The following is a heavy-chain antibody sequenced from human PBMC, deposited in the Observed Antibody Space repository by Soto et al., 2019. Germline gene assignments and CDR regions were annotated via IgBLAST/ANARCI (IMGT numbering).Heavy chain of an antibody. Sequence: EVQLLESGGGLEQPGGSLRLSCAASGFTFDSFAMTWVRQAPGKGLEWVSAISASGGSTFYADSVKGLFTISRDSSKNTLYLQMNRLSAEDTAVYYCARGAVMPDSWGQGTLVTVSS. CDR3: ARGAVMPDS. J-gene: IGHJ4*02. CDR1: GFTFDSFA. CDR2: ISASGGST. D-gene: IGHD3-16*01. V-gene: IGHV3-23*01.